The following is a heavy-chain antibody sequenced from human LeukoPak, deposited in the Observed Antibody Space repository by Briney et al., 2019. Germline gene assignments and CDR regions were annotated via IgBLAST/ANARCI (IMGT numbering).Heavy chain of an antibody. CDR2: IYHSGST. J-gene: IGHJ4*02. V-gene: IGHV4-38-2*01. D-gene: IGHD4-23*01. Sequence: ASETLSLTCAVSGYSISSGYYWGWIRQPPGKGLEWIGSIYHSGSTYYNPSLKSRVTISVDTSENQFSLKLSSVTAADTAVYYCARHPTKYGGNDYWGQGTLVTVSS. CDR1: GYSISSGYY. CDR3: ARHPTKYGGNDY.